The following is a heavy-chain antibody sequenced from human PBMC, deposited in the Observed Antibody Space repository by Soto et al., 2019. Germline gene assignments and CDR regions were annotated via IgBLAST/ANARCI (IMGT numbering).Heavy chain of an antibody. J-gene: IGHJ6*02. D-gene: IGHD3-10*01. Sequence: EVHLLESGGGLVQPGGSLRLSCAASGFTFSNYAMTWVRQAPGKGLEWVSVISGTGGGTNNADSAKGRFTTSRDNSKNTLYLQMNSLRAEDTAVYYCAQRAFYGSGITNYYGMDVWGQGTAVTVSS. CDR2: ISGTGGGT. V-gene: IGHV3-23*01. CDR1: GFTFSNYA. CDR3: AQRAFYGSGITNYYGMDV.